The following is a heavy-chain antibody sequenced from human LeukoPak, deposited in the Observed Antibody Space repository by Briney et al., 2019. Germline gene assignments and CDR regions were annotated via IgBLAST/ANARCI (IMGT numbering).Heavy chain of an antibody. CDR1: GFTFSSYE. V-gene: IGHV3-21*05. CDR2: ISSSSSYI. J-gene: IGHJ4*02. D-gene: IGHD6-19*01. CDR3: ARNRVRGSGWYTKDY. Sequence: GGSLRLSCAASGFTFSSYEMNWVRQAPGKGLEWVSYISSSSSYIYYADSVKGRFTVSRDNAKNSLYLQMNSLRAEDTAVYYCARNRVRGSGWYTKDYWGQGTLVTVSS.